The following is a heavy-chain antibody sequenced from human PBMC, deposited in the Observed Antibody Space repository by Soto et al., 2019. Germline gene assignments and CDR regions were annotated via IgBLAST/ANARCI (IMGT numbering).Heavy chain of an antibody. D-gene: IGHD5-18*01. J-gene: IGHJ6*02. Sequence: GGSLRLSCAASGFTFSSYAMKWVRQAPGKGLEWVSLIGESGTPTYYADSVKGRFTISRDNSGNTLLLEMYSLRAEDTAVYYCARYIPGVRYYGMDVWGQGTMVTISS. V-gene: IGHV3-23*01. CDR2: IGESGTPT. CDR1: GFTFSSYA. CDR3: ARYIPGVRYYGMDV.